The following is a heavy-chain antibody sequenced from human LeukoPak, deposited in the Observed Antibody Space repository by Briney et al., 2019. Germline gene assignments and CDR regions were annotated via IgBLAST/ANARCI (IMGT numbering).Heavy chain of an antibody. CDR3: ARDVSGYFDY. Sequence: SETLSLTCAVSGASISSRNWWSWVRQPPGKGLEWIGSIYYSGSSYYNPSLKSRVTISVDTSKNQFSLKLSSVTAADTAVYYCARDVSGYFDYWGQGTLVTVSS. CDR2: IYYSGSS. J-gene: IGHJ4*02. CDR1: GASISSRNW. V-gene: IGHV4-4*02. D-gene: IGHD3-10*01.